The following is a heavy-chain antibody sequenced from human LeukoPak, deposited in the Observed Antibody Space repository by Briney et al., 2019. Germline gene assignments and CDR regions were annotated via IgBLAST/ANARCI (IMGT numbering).Heavy chain of an antibody. D-gene: IGHD2-2*01. Sequence: PGGSLRLSCAASGFTFSNYAMSWVRQAPGKGLEWVSLISGSGGSTYYADSVKGRFTISRDNSKKTLYLQMNSLRAEDTAVYYCAKGGPYCTSTSCYGYHYYYYMDVWGNGTTITVSS. CDR1: GFTFSNYA. CDR3: AKGGPYCTSTSCYGYHYYYYMDV. V-gene: IGHV3-23*01. CDR2: ISGSGGST. J-gene: IGHJ6*03.